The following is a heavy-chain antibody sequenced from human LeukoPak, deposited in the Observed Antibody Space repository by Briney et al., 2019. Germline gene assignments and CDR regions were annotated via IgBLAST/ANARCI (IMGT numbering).Heavy chain of an antibody. CDR2: MNPNSGNT. V-gene: IGHV1-8*03. D-gene: IGHD5-18*01. Sequence: ASVKVSCKASGYTFTSYDINWVRQATGQGLEWMGWMNPNSGNTGYAQKFQGRVTITRNTSISTAYMELSSLRSEDTAVYYCARDSRPGYSYDYYGFLLRIEYWGQGTLVTVSS. CDR1: GYTFTSYD. CDR3: ARDSRPGYSYDYYGFLLRIEY. J-gene: IGHJ4*02.